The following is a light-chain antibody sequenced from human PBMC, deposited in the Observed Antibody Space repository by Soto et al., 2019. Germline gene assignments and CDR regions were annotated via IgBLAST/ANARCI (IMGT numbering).Light chain of an antibody. CDR3: QQRSNWPGT. Sequence: EIVMTQSRATLSVSPGERASLSCRASQSVVSNLAWYQQKPGQAPRLLIYDASNRATGIPARFSGSGSGTDFTLTISSLEPEDFAVYYCQQRSNWPGTFGQGTRLEI. CDR1: QSVVSN. V-gene: IGKV3-11*01. J-gene: IGKJ5*01. CDR2: DAS.